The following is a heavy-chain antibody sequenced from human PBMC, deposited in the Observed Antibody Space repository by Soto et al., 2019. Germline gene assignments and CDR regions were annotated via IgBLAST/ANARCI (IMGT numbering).Heavy chain of an antibody. Sequence: GGSLRLSCAASGFTFSSYGMHWVRQAPGKGLEWVAVIWYDGSNKYYADSVKGRFTISRDNSKNTLYLQMNSLRAEDTAVYYCARAGKRGSTSLHYYYYGMDVWGQGTTVTVSS. CDR2: IWYDGSNK. J-gene: IGHJ6*02. CDR3: ARAGKRGSTSLHYYYYGMDV. D-gene: IGHD2-2*01. V-gene: IGHV3-33*01. CDR1: GFTFSSYG.